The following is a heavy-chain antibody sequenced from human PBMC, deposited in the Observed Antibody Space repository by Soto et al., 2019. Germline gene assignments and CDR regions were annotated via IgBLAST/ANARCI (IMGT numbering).Heavy chain of an antibody. J-gene: IGHJ4*02. CDR1: GFTFSDYA. V-gene: IGHV3-23*01. CDR3: AKNPGYYYDSTGYHFDY. D-gene: IGHD3-22*01. Sequence: PGGSLRLSCAASGFTFSDYAMSWVRQAPGKGLEWVSAIGTRDDIFYADSVKGRFTISRDNSKNTLYLQMNSLRAEDTAVYYCAKNPGYYYDSTGYHFDYWGQGTLVTVSS. CDR2: IGTRDDI.